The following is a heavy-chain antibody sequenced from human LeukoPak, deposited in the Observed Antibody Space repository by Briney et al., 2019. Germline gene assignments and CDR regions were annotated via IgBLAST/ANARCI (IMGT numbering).Heavy chain of an antibody. Sequence: SETLSLTCTVSGGSISSSSYYWGWIRQPPGKGLEWIGSIYYSGSTNYNPSLKSRVTISVDTSKSQFSLKLNSVTAADTAVYYCARGPYDSSGYCFDYWGQGILVTVSS. D-gene: IGHD3-22*01. CDR2: IYYSGST. V-gene: IGHV4-39*07. CDR3: ARGPYDSSGYCFDY. CDR1: GGSISSSSYY. J-gene: IGHJ4*02.